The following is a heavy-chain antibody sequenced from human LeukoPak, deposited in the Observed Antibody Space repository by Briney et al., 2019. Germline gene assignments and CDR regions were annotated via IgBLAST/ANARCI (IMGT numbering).Heavy chain of an antibody. CDR1: GFTFSSYS. Sequence: GGSLRLSRAASGFTFSSYSMNWVRQAPGKGLEWVSYISSSSSTIYYADSVKGRFTISRDNAKNSLYLQMNSLRAEDTAVYYCARGPIRYDSSGYGFDYWGQGTLVTVSS. J-gene: IGHJ4*02. CDR2: ISSSSSTI. CDR3: ARGPIRYDSSGYGFDY. D-gene: IGHD3-22*01. V-gene: IGHV3-48*01.